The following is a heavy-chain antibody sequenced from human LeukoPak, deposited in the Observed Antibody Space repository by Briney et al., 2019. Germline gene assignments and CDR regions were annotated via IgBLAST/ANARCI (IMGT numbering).Heavy chain of an antibody. J-gene: IGHJ6*02. Sequence: GGSLRLSCAASGFTFSSYAMSWVRQAPGKGLEWVSAISGSGGSTYYADSVKGRFTISRDNSKNTLYLQMNSLRAEDTAVYYCANGGYDYGDLYYYYGMDVWAKGPRSPSP. CDR1: GFTFSSYA. CDR2: ISGSGGST. CDR3: ANGGYDYGDLYYYYGMDV. V-gene: IGHV3-23*01. D-gene: IGHD4-17*01.